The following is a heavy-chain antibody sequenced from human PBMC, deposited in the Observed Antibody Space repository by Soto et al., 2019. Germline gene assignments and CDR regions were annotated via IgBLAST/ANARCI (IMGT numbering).Heavy chain of an antibody. V-gene: IGHV3-64*01. CDR2: ISSNGGTT. CDR1: GFTFSSYD. D-gene: IGHD1-7*01. Sequence: EVQLAESGGGMVQPGGSLRLSCVASGFTFSSYDMHWVRHAPGKGLEYVSSISSNGGTTYYGNSVKGRFTNSRDNSKNTLYLQMGSLRAEDMAVYYCVRRVSGNYDYWGQGTLVTVSS. CDR3: VRRVSGNYDY. J-gene: IGHJ4*02.